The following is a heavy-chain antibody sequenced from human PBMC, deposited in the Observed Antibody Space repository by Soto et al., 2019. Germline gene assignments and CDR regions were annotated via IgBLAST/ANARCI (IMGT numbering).Heavy chain of an antibody. CDR1: GYTFTSYD. V-gene: IGHV1-8*01. Sequence: ASVKVSCKASGYTFTSYDINWVRQATGQGLEWMGWMNPNSGNPGYAQKFQGRVTMTRNTSISTAYMELSSLRSEDTAVYYCASGYYDFWSGYYWDYYYYYGMDVWGQGTTVTVSS. J-gene: IGHJ6*02. D-gene: IGHD3-3*01. CDR3: ASGYYDFWSGYYWDYYYYYGMDV. CDR2: MNPNSGNP.